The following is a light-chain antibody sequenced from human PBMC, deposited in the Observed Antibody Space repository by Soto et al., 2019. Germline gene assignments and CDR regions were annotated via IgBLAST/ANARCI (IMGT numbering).Light chain of an antibody. CDR3: QQYDNHLPIT. CDR1: QDINNY. V-gene: IGKV1-33*01. Sequence: DLQMTQSPSSLSASVGDRVTITCQASQDINNYLNWYQQKPGKAPKLLIYDASNLETGVPSRFSGSGSGTHFTFTISSLQPEDIAIYYCQQYDNHLPITFGRGTRLEFK. CDR2: DAS. J-gene: IGKJ5*01.